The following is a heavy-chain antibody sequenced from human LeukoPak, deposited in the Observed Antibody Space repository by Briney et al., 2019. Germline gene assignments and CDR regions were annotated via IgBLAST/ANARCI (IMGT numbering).Heavy chain of an antibody. Sequence: GGSLRLSCAASGFTFSNYWMHWVRQAPGKGLVWVSRINTDGTTTTYADSVKGRFTISRDNTKDTLYLQMNSLRAEDTAVYYCARETYYYDSSDYRTYGPSDYWGQGTLVTVSS. CDR1: GFTFSNYW. J-gene: IGHJ4*02. D-gene: IGHD3-22*01. V-gene: IGHV3-74*01. CDR2: INTDGTTT. CDR3: ARETYYYDSSDYRTYGPSDY.